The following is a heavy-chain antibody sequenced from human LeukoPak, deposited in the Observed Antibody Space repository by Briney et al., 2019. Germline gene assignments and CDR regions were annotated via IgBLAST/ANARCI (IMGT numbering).Heavy chain of an antibody. CDR2: ISYDGSNK. Sequence: GGSLRLSCAASGFTFSSYAMHWVRQAPGKGLEWVAVISYDGSNKYYADSVKGRFTISRDNSKNTLYLQMNSLRAEDTAVYYCARDSYGSGRRFDYWGQGTLVTVSS. CDR1: GFTFSSYA. D-gene: IGHD3-10*01. CDR3: ARDSYGSGRRFDY. V-gene: IGHV3-30-3*01. J-gene: IGHJ4*02.